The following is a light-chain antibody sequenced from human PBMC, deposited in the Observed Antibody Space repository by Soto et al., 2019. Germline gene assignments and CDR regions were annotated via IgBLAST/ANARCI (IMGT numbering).Light chain of an antibody. CDR2: DVN. CDR3: CSYTSSSTLGV. Sequence: QSALTQPRSVSGSPGQSVTISCTGTSSDVGGYNYVSWYQEHPGKAPKLMIYDVNKRPSGVPDRFSGSKSGNTASLTISGLQAEDEADYYCCSYTSSSTLGVFGGGTKLTVL. CDR1: SSDVGGYNY. J-gene: IGLJ2*01. V-gene: IGLV2-11*01.